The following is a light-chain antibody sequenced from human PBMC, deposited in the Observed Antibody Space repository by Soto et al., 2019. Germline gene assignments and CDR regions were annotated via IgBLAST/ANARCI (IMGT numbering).Light chain of an antibody. V-gene: IGKV1-5*01. CDR1: QSINTW. Sequence: DIQMTQSPSTLSASVGDRVTITCRASQSINTWLAWYQQKPGKAPKLLIYDASTLETGVPSRFSGSGSGTEFTLTISSLQPDDFATYYCQQYMSYSFGQGTKVDIK. CDR2: DAS. CDR3: QQYMSYS. J-gene: IGKJ1*01.